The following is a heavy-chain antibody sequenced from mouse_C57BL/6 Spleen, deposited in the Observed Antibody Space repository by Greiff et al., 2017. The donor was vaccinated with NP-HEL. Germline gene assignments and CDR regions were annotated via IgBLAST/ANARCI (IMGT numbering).Heavy chain of an antibody. Sequence: VQLKESGAELVRPGTSVKMSCKASGYTFTNYWIGWAKQRPGHGLEWIGDIYPGGGYTNYNEKFKGKATLTADKSSSTAYMQFSSLTSEDSAIYYWARGAVAYFDVWGTGTTVTVSS. V-gene: IGHV1-63*01. CDR1: GYTFTNYW. J-gene: IGHJ1*03. CDR3: ARGAVAYFDV. CDR2: IYPGGGYT. D-gene: IGHD1-1*01.